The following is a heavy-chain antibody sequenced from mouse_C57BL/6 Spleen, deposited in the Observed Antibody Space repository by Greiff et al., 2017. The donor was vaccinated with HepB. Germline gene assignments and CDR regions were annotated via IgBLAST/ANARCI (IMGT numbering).Heavy chain of an antibody. V-gene: IGHV3-6*01. CDR2: ISYDGSN. J-gene: IGHJ2*01. D-gene: IGHD3-1*01. CDR1: GYSITSGYY. Sequence: ESGPGLVKPSQSLSLTCSVTGYSITSGYYWNWIRQFPGNKLEWMGYISYDGSNNYNPSLKNRISITRDTSKNQFFLKLNSVTTEDTATYYCARAKGARGEAADYWGQGTTLTVSS. CDR3: ARAKGARGEAADY.